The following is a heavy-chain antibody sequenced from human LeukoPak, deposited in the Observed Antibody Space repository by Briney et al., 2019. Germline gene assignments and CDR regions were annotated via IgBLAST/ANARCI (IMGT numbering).Heavy chain of an antibody. D-gene: IGHD3-3*01. Sequence: AGSLSLSCAASGFTFSSYSMNWLRQAPGKGLEGVSCISSSSSYIYYADAVKDRFTISRDNANNTLYLQMNSLRAEDTAVYYCARSITTYYYYYYMDVWGKGTTVTVSS. CDR1: GFTFSSYS. V-gene: IGHV3-21*01. CDR3: ARSITTYYYYYYMDV. J-gene: IGHJ6*03. CDR2: ISSSSSYI.